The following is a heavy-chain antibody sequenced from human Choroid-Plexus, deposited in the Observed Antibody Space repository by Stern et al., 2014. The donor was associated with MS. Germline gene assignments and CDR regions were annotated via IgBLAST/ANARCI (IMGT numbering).Heavy chain of an antibody. J-gene: IGHJ5*02. D-gene: IGHD2/OR15-2a*01. Sequence: QLVQSGGGVVQPGRPLRLSCVASGFTFGSCAMHWVRQAPGKGLEWVAGVSYDGSNKYYADSVKGRFTISRDNSQNTLYMQMSSLRPEDTAVYYCAKDRHYLTYFFDHWGQGSLVTVSS. CDR1: GFTFGSCA. V-gene: IGHV3-30*18. CDR2: VSYDGSNK. CDR3: AKDRHYLTYFFDH.